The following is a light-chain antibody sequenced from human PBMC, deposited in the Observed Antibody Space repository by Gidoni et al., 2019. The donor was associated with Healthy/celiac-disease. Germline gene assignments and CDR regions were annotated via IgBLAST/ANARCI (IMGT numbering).Light chain of an antibody. CDR2: KAS. J-gene: IGKJ1*01. V-gene: IGKV1-5*03. Sequence: DIQMTQSPSTLSASVGDRVTITCRASQSISSWLAWYQQKPGKAPKLLIYKASSLESGVPSRFSGSVSGTEFTRTISSLQPDDFATYYCQQYNSPWTFGQGTKVEIK. CDR1: QSISSW. CDR3: QQYNSPWT.